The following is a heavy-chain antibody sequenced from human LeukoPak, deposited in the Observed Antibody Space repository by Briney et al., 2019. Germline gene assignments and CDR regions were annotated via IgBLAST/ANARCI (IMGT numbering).Heavy chain of an antibody. CDR3: ATETNGRHYDY. V-gene: IGHV3-21*06. D-gene: IGHD1-14*01. CDR1: GLAFSPSG. CDR2: IGPTGSDS. J-gene: IGHJ4*02. Sequence: PGGYLRLSCTASGLAFSPSGFNWVRQAPGEGLEWVTSIGPTGSDSYPADSMKGRCTISRDNANNFLYLQMNSLRAEDTAVYYCATETNGRHYDYWGQGTLLTVSS.